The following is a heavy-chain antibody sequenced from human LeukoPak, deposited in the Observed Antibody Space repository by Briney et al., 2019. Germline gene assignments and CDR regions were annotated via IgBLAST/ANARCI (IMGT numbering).Heavy chain of an antibody. V-gene: IGHV3-33*01. Sequence: GGSLRLSCAASGFTFSSYGMHWVRQAPGKGLEWVAVIWYDGSNKYYADSVKGRFTISRDNSKNTLYLQMNSLRAEDTAVYYCARDGGSGWYRVYYYYYSMDVWGKGTTVTVSS. CDR3: ARDGGSGWYRVYYYYYSMDV. D-gene: IGHD6-19*01. J-gene: IGHJ6*03. CDR2: IWYDGSNK. CDR1: GFTFSSYG.